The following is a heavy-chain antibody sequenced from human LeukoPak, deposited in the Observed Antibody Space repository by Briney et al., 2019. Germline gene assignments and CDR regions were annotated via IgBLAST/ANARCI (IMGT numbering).Heavy chain of an antibody. J-gene: IGHJ4*02. CDR2: MYHSGST. CDR3: ARDRAIVVVIARGIDY. D-gene: IGHD2-21*01. Sequence: KPSETLSLTCTVSGYSISSGYYWGWIRQPPGKGLEWIGSMYHSGSTYYNPSLKSRVTISVDTSKNQFSLKLSSVTAADTAVYYCARDRAIVVVIARGIDYWGQGTLVTVSS. CDR1: GYSISSGYY. V-gene: IGHV4-38-2*02.